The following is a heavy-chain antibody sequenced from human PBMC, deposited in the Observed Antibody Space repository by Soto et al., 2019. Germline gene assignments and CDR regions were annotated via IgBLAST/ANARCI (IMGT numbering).Heavy chain of an antibody. CDR2: MNSDGSST. CDR1: GFTFGNYW. V-gene: IGHV3-74*01. CDR3: ATAEVDY. J-gene: IGHJ4*02. Sequence: GGSLGLACAASGFTFGNYWMHWVRQAPGKGLEWVSRMNSDGSSTNYADSVKGRFTVSRDNAKNTLYLQMNSLRAEDTAVYYCATAEVDYWGPGTLVTASS.